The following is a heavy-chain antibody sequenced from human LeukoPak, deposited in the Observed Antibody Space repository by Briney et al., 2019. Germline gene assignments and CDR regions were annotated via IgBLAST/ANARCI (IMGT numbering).Heavy chain of an antibody. V-gene: IGHV1-69*05. CDR3: AGGDIVATNMIRDDAFDI. D-gene: IGHD5-12*01. CDR1: GGTFISYA. Sequence: SVKVSCKASGGTFISYAIRWVRQAPGQGEEWMGRIIPIFGTAKYAQKFQGRVTITTEENRRKDYMEVSRLRAEDTAVYYCAGGDIVATNMIRDDAFDIWGQGTMVTVSS. J-gene: IGHJ3*02. CDR2: IIPIFGTA.